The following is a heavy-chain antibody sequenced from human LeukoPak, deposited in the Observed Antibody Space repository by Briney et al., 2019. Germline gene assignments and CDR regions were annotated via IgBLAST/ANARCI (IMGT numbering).Heavy chain of an antibody. V-gene: IGHV4-30-4*08. CDR3: ARDPPDYGDYNDDALDC. CDR1: GDSISSRDYY. D-gene: IGHD4-17*01. CDR2: IYYSGST. Sequence: ASQTLSLTCSVSGDSISSRDYYWSWIRQPPGKGLEWIGYIYYSGSTSYNPSLKSRVTISVDTSKNQFSLRLSSVTAADTAVYYCARDPPDYGDYNDDALDCWGQGTLVTVSS. J-gene: IGHJ4*02.